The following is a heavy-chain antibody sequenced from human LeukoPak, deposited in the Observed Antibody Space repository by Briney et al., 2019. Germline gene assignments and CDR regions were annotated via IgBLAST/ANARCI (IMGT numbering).Heavy chain of an antibody. V-gene: IGHV1-2*02. CDR2: INPNSGGT. CDR3: AKVPIAAAGGGYMDV. Sequence: ASVKVSCKASGYTFTGYYMHWVRQAPGQGLEWMGWINPNSGGTNYAQKFQGRVTMTRDTSISTAYMELSRLRSDDTAVYYCAKVPIAAAGGGYMDVWGKGTTVTISS. CDR1: GYTFTGYY. D-gene: IGHD6-13*01. J-gene: IGHJ6*03.